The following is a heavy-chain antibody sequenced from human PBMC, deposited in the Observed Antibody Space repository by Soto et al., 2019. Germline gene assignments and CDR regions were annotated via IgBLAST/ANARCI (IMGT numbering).Heavy chain of an antibody. D-gene: IGHD5-12*01. CDR3: AGSGYFVFDY. Sequence: ASETLSLTCAVSGGSITNNWWSWLRQSPGTGLEWIGEIYHSGSTNYNPSLQSRVTLSIDTSRNQFSLRLNSVTAADTARYFCAGSGYFVFDYWGQGILVTVSS. CDR2: IYHSGST. J-gene: IGHJ4*02. CDR1: GGSITNNW. V-gene: IGHV4-4*02.